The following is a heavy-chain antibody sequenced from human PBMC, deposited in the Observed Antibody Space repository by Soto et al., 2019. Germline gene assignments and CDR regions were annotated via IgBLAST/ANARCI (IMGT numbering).Heavy chain of an antibody. J-gene: IGHJ4*02. CDR3: TRDRPATVTTPFDY. Sequence: ASVQVSCKDFGYTFTSYGISWVRQAPGQGLEWMGWISAYNGNTNYAQTLQGRVTMTTDTSTSTAYLQMNSLKTEDTAVYYCTRDRPATVTTPFDYWGQGTLVTVSS. CDR2: ISAYNGNT. D-gene: IGHD4-17*01. V-gene: IGHV1-18*01. CDR1: GYTFTSYG.